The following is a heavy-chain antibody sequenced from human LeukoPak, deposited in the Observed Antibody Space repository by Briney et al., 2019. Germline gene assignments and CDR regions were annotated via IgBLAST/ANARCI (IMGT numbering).Heavy chain of an antibody. CDR2: IYTSGST. D-gene: IGHD5-18*01. Sequence: PSETLSLTCTVSGGSVSNKYWSWIRQPAGKGLEWIGRIYTSGSTNYNPSLKSRVTISVDTSKNQFSLKLSSVTAADTAVYYCARVERGYSYGYYYYYYMDVWGKGTTVTVSS. CDR3: ARVERGYSYGYYYYYYMDV. V-gene: IGHV4-4*07. CDR1: GGSVSNKY. J-gene: IGHJ6*03.